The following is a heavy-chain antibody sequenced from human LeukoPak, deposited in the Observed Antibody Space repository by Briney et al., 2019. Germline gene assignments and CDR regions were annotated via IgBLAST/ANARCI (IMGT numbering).Heavy chain of an antibody. D-gene: IGHD4-17*01. V-gene: IGHV3-48*03. Sequence: QPGGSLRLSCAASGFTFSSYEMNWVRQAPGKGLEWVSYISSSGSTIYYADSVKGRFTISRDNAKNSLYLQRNSLRAEDTAVYYCARGDDYGVFDYWGQGTLVTVSS. CDR2: ISSSGSTI. CDR3: ARGDDYGVFDY. CDR1: GFTFSSYE. J-gene: IGHJ4*02.